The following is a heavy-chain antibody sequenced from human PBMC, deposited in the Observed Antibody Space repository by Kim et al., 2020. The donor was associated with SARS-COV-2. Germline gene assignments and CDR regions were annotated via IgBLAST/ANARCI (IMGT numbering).Heavy chain of an antibody. J-gene: IGHJ2*01. Sequence: GGSLRLSCAASGFTFSSYAMSWVRQAPGKGLEWVSAISGSGGSTYYADSVKGRFTISRDNSKNTLYLQMNSLRAEDTAVYYCAKGPPYSSSVHPYWYFDLWGRGTLVTVSS. CDR2: ISGSGGST. D-gene: IGHD6-13*01. V-gene: IGHV3-23*01. CDR1: GFTFSSYA. CDR3: AKGPPYSSSVHPYWYFDL.